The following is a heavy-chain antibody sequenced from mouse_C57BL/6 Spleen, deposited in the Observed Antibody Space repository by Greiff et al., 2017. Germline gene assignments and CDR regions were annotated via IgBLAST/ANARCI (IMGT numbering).Heavy chain of an antibody. V-gene: IGHV5-4*01. Sequence: EVKLMESGGGLVKPGGSLKLSCAASGFTFSSYAMSWVRQTPEKRLEWVATISDGGSYTYYPDNVKGRFTISRDNAKNNLYLQMSHLKSEDTAMYYCARDNYYRRFAYWGQGTLVTVSA. J-gene: IGHJ3*01. CDR2: ISDGGSYT. CDR1: GFTFSSYA. D-gene: IGHD2-12*01. CDR3: ARDNYYRRFAY.